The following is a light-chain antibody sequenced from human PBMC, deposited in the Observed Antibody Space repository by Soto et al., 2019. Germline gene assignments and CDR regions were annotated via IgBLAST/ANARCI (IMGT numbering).Light chain of an antibody. CDR2: GAS. CDR1: ESVYSY. CDR3: QNYNNWPLT. V-gene: IGKV3-15*01. J-gene: IGKJ4*01. Sequence: EIVMTQSPATLSVSPGEGLNLSCRASESVYSYLAWYQQKPGQAPRLLIYGASTRATGIPARFSGSGSGTEFTLTISSQQSEDVAVYYCQNYNNWPLTGGGGTKVEI.